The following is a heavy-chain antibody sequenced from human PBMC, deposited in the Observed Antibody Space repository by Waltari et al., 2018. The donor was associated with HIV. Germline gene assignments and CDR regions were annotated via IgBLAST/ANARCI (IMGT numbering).Heavy chain of an antibody. CDR1: GLTFSSYW. Sequence: EVQVVESGGGLVQPGGTLRLYCAAPGLTFSSYWMPWVRQAPGKGLGWVSRIMTDGSSTSYADSVEGRCTISRDNAKNTLFLQLYSLRAEDTAVYYCATSVESYDFWSGAYYFDYWGQGTLVTVSS. CDR3: ATSVESYDFWSGAYYFDY. J-gene: IGHJ4*02. CDR2: IMTDGSST. V-gene: IGHV3-74*01. D-gene: IGHD3-3*01.